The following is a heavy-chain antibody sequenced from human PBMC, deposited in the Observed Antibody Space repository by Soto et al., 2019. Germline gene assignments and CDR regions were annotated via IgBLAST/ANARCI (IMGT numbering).Heavy chain of an antibody. CDR3: ARTGGGMAARPLEY. D-gene: IGHD6-6*01. CDR1: GYMFTTYG. CDR2: ISAYNGNK. V-gene: IGHV1-18*04. J-gene: IGHJ4*02. Sequence: QVQLVQSGGEVKKPGASVEVSCRTSGYMFTTYGMSWVRQAPGQGLEWLAWISAYNGNKKYAQKVQGRVTMTTDTSTSTVSMELRNLTSADTGTYFCARTGGGMAARPLEYWGQGTLVTVSS.